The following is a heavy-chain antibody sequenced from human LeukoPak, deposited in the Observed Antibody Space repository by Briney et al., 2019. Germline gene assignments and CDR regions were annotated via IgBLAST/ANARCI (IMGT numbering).Heavy chain of an antibody. CDR1: GGSISSYY. CDR2: IYFSGST. J-gene: IGHJ4*02. V-gene: IGHV4-59*01. Sequence: SETLSLTCTVSGGSISSYYWSWIRQPPGKGLEWIGYIYFSGSTNYNPSLKSRVTISVDTSKNQFSLKLTSVTSADTAVYYCAREKAYDSSGHFDYWGQGTLVTVSS. D-gene: IGHD3-22*01. CDR3: AREKAYDSSGHFDY.